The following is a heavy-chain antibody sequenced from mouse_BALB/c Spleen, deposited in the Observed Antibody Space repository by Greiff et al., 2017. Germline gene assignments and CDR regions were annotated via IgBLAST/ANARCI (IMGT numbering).Heavy chain of an antibody. CDR2: IHPSVSET. D-gene: IGHD1-1*01. J-gene: IGHJ2*01. CDR3: ARTNYYGSSHFDY. V-gene: IGHV1-74*01. Sequence: QVQLQQPGAALVRPGVSVMLSCKASGYSFTCYWMNWVMQSPGQGLEWIGMIHPSVSETRLNQKFKDKATLTVDKSSSTAYMQLSSPTSEDSAVYYCARTNYYGSSHFDYWGQGTTLTVSS. CDR1: GYSFTCYW.